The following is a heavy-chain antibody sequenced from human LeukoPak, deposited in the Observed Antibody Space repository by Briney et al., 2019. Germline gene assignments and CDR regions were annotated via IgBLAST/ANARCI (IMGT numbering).Heavy chain of an antibody. D-gene: IGHD3-3*01. CDR1: GYSFTSYW. V-gene: IGHV5-51*01. CDR3: ASTYYDFWSGYYKGDNWFDP. Sequence: PGESLKISCKGSGYSFTSYWIGWVRQMPGKVLEWMGIIYPGDSDTRYSPSFQGQVTISADKSISTAYLQWSSLKASDTAMYYCASTYYDFWSGYYKGDNWFDPWGQGTLVTVSS. CDR2: IYPGDSDT. J-gene: IGHJ5*02.